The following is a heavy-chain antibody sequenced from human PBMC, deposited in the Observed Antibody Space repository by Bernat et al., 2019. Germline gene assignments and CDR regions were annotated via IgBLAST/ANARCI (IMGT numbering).Heavy chain of an antibody. Sequence: EVQLVESGGGLVQPGGSLRLSCAASGFTVSSNYMSWVRQAPGKGLEWVSVIYSGGSTYYADSVEGRVTISRDNSKNTLYLQMNSLRAEDTAVYYCARDIPPLLEWLLPNYYYYGMDVWGQGTTVTISS. J-gene: IGHJ6*02. D-gene: IGHD3-3*01. CDR1: GFTVSSNY. V-gene: IGHV3-66*01. CDR2: IYSGGST. CDR3: ARDIPPLLEWLLPNYYYYGMDV.